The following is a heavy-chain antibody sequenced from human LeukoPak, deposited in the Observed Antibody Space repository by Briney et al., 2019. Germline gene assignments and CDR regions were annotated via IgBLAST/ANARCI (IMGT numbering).Heavy chain of an antibody. J-gene: IGHJ6*02. D-gene: IGHD6-19*01. CDR2: ISYDGSNK. CDR1: GFTFSSYG. V-gene: IGHV3-30*18. CDR3: AKEIVAVAGKDYYYGMDV. Sequence: EGSLRLSCAASGFTFSSYGMHWVRQAPGKGLEWVAVISYDGSNKYYADSVKGRFTISRDNSKNTLYLQMNSLRAEDTAVYYCAKEIVAVAGKDYYYGMDVWGQGTTVTVSS.